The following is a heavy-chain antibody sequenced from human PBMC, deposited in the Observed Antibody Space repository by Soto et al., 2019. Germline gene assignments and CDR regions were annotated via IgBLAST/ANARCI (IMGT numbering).Heavy chain of an antibody. D-gene: IGHD1-26*01. V-gene: IGHV1-46*03. Sequence: QVQLVQSGAEVKKPGASVKVSCKASGYTFTSYYMHWVRQAPGQGLEWMGIINPSGGSTSYAQKFQGRVTMTRDTSTSTVYMELSSLRSEDTAVYYWARDSGATRKFDYWGQGTLVTVSS. J-gene: IGHJ4*02. CDR3: ARDSGATRKFDY. CDR1: GYTFTSYY. CDR2: INPSGGST.